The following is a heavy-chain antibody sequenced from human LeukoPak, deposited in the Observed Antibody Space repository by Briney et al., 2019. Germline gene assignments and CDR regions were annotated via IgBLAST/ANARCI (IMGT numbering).Heavy chain of an antibody. CDR3: ARDRGDYFDY. J-gene: IGHJ4*02. CDR1: GDSVSSNSAA. V-gene: IGHV6-1*01. D-gene: IGHD3-10*01. CDR2: TFYRSKWYN. Sequence: SXXLSXTCVISGDSVSSNSAAWNWIRQXPSRGLEWLGRTFYRSKWYNDYTVSVKSRITINPNTSKNQFSLHLNSVTPEDTAVYYCARDRGDYFDYWGQGTLVTVSS.